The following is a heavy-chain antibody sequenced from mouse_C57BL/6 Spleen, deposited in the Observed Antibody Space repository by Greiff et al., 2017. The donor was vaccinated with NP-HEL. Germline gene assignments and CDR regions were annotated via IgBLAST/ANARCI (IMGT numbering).Heavy chain of an antibody. V-gene: IGHV2-2*01. CDR2: IWSGGST. CDR3: ARTYSNRHFDY. Sequence: KCLEWLGVIWSGGSTDYNAAFISRLSISKDNSKSQVFFKMNSLQADDTAIYYCARTYSNRHFDYWGQGTTLTVSS. D-gene: IGHD2-5*01. J-gene: IGHJ2*01.